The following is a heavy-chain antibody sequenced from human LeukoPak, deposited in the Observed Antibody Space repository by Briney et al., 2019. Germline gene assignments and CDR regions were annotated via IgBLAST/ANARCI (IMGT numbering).Heavy chain of an antibody. CDR1: GYSFTTYW. CDR3: ARLLTSGTNIRDWFDP. V-gene: IGHV5-51*01. D-gene: IGHD3-16*01. J-gene: IGHJ5*02. CDR2: IFPADSDT. Sequence: GESLKISCKGSGYSFTTYWIGWVRQMPGKGLEWMGIIFPADSDTRYSPSFQGQVTLSADKSISTAYLQSSSLKASDTAIYYCARLLTSGTNIRDWFDPWGQGTLVTVSS.